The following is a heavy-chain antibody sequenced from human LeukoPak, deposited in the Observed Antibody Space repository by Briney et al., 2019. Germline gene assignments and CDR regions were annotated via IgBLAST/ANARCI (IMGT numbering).Heavy chain of an antibody. D-gene: IGHD6-13*01. Sequence: PGGSLRLSCAASGFTFSSYAMSWVRQAPGRGLEWVSAISSSGGSTYYADSVKGRFTISRDNSKNTLYLQMNSLRAEDTAVYYCAKGLAANWYNWFDPWGQGTLVTVSS. J-gene: IGHJ5*02. CDR3: AKGLAANWYNWFDP. V-gene: IGHV3-23*01. CDR1: GFTFSSYA. CDR2: ISSSGGST.